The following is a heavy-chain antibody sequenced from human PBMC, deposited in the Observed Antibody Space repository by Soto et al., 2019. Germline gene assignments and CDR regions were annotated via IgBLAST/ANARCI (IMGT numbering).Heavy chain of an antibody. D-gene: IGHD3-10*01. CDR2: ISGSGGST. V-gene: IGHV3-23*01. CDR1: GFTFSSYA. CDR3: ARQHHENVLLWFGELLDGRIDY. J-gene: IGHJ4*02. Sequence: AGGSLRLSCAASGFTFSSYAMSWVRQAPGKGLEWVSAISGSGGSTYYADSVKGRFTISRDNSKNTLYLQMNSLRAEDTAVYYCARQHHENVLLWFGELLDGRIDYWGQGTLVNVSS.